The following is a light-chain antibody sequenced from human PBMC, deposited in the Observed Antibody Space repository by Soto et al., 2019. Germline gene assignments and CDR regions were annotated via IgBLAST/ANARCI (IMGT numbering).Light chain of an antibody. V-gene: IGLV4-60*02. CDR3: ETWDSNTRLWV. CDR1: SGHSSYI. Sequence: QPVLTQSSSASASLGSSVKLTCTLSSGHSSYIIAWHQQQPGKAPRYLMKLEGSGSYNKGSGVPDRFSGSSSGADRYLTISNLQFEDEADYYCETWDSNTRLWVFGRGTQLTVL. CDR2: LEGSGSY. J-gene: IGLJ7*01.